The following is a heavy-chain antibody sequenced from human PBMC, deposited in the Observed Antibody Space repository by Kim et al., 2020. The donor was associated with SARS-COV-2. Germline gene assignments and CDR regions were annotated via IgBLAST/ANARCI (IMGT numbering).Heavy chain of an antibody. V-gene: IGHV3-30*04. CDR3: ARAIAFGI. CDR1: GFTFSSYG. CDR2: ISYDGSKK. J-gene: IGHJ3*02. Sequence: GGSLRLSCAASGFTFSSYGMRWVRQAPGKGLEWVADISYDGSKKYYADSVKGRFTISRDNSKNTLYLQMNSLRAEDTAVYYCARAIAFGIWGQGTMVTVSS.